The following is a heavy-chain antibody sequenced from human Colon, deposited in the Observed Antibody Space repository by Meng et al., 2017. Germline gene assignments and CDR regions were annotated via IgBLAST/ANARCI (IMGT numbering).Heavy chain of an antibody. J-gene: IGHJ4*02. D-gene: IGHD1-26*01. CDR1: EYTFTSYD. V-gene: IGHV1-8*01. CDR2: MNPNSGNT. CDR3: ARVEVGITSGDY. Sequence: VQFWGGVEEAWASVKVSCKAYEYTFTSYDINWVRQATGQGLEWMGWMNPNSGNTGYAQKFQGRVTMTRNTAISTAYMELSRLRSEDTAVYYCARVEVGITSGDYWGQGTLVTVSS.